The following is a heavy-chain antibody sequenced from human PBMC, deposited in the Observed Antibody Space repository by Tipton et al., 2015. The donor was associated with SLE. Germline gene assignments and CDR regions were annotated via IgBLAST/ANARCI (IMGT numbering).Heavy chain of an antibody. CDR2: IYYSGST. CDR3: ARDLRFGKGRRLLTGYGMDS. V-gene: IGHV4-59*01. J-gene: IGHJ6*02. CDR1: GGSISSYY. Sequence: LRLSCTVSGGSISSYYWSWIRQPPGKGLEWIGYIYYSGSTNYNPSLKSRVTISVDTSKNQFSLKLSSVTAADTAVYYCARDLRFGKGRRLLTGYGMDSRGQGTTVTVSS. D-gene: IGHD3-10*01.